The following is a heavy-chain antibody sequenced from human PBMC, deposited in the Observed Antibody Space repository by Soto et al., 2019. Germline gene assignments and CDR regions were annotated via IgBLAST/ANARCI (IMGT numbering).Heavy chain of an antibody. CDR3: AKGDGFILAV. V-gene: IGHV3-53*01. Sequence: GSLRLSCAASGFTVNSNYMSWVRQAPGEGLQWVSITNTGGTTYYADSVKGRFTVSRDNSKNTLYLQMNSLRAEDTAVYYCAKGDGFILAVWGQGTTVTVSS. CDR2: TNTGGTT. J-gene: IGHJ6*02. CDR1: GFTVNSNY. D-gene: IGHD1-26*01.